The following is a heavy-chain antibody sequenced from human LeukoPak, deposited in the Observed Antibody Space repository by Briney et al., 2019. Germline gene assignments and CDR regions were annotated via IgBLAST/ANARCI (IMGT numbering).Heavy chain of an antibody. Sequence: GGSLRLSCAASGFTFSSYGMHWVRQAPGKGLEWVAVISYDGSNKYYADSVKGRFTISRDNSKNTLYLQMNSLRAEDTAVYYCAKDPGVDYGDYYFDYWGQGTLVTVSS. CDR1: GFTFSSYG. CDR2: ISYDGSNK. CDR3: AKDPGVDYGDYYFDY. J-gene: IGHJ4*02. D-gene: IGHD4-17*01. V-gene: IGHV3-30*18.